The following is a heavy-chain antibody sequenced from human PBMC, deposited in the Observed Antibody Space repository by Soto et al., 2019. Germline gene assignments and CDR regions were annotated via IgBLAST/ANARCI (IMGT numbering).Heavy chain of an antibody. Sequence: EVQLLESGGGLVQPGGSLRLSCAASGFTFSSYAMSWVRQAPGKGLEWVSAISGSGGSTYYADSVKGRFTISRDNSKNTLYLQMNSLRAEDTAVYYCAKGWSDGVDSIPWFDPWGQGTLVTVSS. CDR1: GFTFSSYA. J-gene: IGHJ5*02. D-gene: IGHD3-3*01. CDR2: ISGSGGST. CDR3: AKGWSDGVDSIPWFDP. V-gene: IGHV3-23*01.